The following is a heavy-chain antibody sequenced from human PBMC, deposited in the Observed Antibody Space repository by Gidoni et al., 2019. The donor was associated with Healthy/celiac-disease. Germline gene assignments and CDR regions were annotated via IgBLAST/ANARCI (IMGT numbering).Heavy chain of an antibody. D-gene: IGHD3-10*01. Sequence: EVQLVESGGGLVQPGGSLRLSCSASGFTFSSYAMHWVRQAPGKGLEYISAISSNGGSTYYADSVKGRCTISRDNSKNTLYLQMSSLRAEDTAVYYCVKEISGSGDFDYWGQGTLVTVSS. CDR1: GFTFSSYA. CDR3: VKEISGSGDFDY. J-gene: IGHJ4*02. CDR2: ISSNGGST. V-gene: IGHV3-64D*06.